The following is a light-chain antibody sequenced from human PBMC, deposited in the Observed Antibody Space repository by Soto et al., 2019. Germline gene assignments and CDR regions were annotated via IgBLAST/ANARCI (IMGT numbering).Light chain of an antibody. J-gene: IGKJ3*01. CDR2: GAS. Sequence: EIVMTQSPDTLSVSPGEGVTLSCRASQSVSSDLAWYQQKPGQSPRLLMYGASTRATDIPARFSGGGSGTEFTLTISSPQSEDFAIYYCQQYHDWPPITFGPGTKVEIK. CDR1: QSVSSD. V-gene: IGKV3-15*01. CDR3: QQYHDWPPIT.